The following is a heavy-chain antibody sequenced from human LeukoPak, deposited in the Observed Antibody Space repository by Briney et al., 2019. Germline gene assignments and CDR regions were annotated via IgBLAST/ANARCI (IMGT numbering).Heavy chain of an antibody. CDR3: AKDGSWSCTD. V-gene: IGHV3-30*02. CDR1: GFTFSSSA. J-gene: IGHJ4*02. D-gene: IGHD2-8*02. CDR2: IAHHGNNK. Sequence: GGSLRLSCGASGFTFSSSAMHWVRQGPGKGLEWVAYIAHHGNNKYYADSVKGRFTFSRDNSKGSLYLQMNSLRADDTAVYYCAKDGSWSCTDWGQGTLVRVSS.